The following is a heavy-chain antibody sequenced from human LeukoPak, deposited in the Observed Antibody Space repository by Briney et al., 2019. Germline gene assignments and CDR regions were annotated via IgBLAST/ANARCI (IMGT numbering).Heavy chain of an antibody. CDR2: IYYSGST. Sequence: SETLSLTCTVSGGSISSGDYYWSWIRQPPGKGLEWIGYIYYSGSTYYNPSLKSRVTISVDTSKNQFSLKLSSVTAADTAVYYCARLERRNCSSTSCYVLWFDPWGQGTLVTVSS. V-gene: IGHV4-30-4*01. CDR3: ARLERRNCSSTSCYVLWFDP. D-gene: IGHD2-2*01. CDR1: GGSISSGDYY. J-gene: IGHJ5*02.